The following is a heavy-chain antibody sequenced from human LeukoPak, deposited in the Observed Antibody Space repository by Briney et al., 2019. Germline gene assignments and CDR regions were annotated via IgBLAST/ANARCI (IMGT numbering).Heavy chain of an antibody. Sequence: SETLSLTCTVSGGSISSGGYYWSWIRQPPGKGLEWIGYIYHSGSTYYNPSLKSRVTISVDRSKNQFSLKLSSVTAADTAVYYCARSRSSSSGEGYYYYYMDVWGKGTTVTVSS. J-gene: IGHJ6*03. D-gene: IGHD6-6*01. CDR3: ARSRSSSSGEGYYYYYMDV. CDR2: IYHSGST. V-gene: IGHV4-30-2*01. CDR1: GGSISSGGYY.